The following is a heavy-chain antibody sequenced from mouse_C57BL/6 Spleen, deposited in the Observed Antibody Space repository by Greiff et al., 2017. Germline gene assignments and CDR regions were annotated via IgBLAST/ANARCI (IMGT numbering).Heavy chain of an antibody. Sequence: QVQLQQSGAELVRPGASVTLSCKASGYTFTDYEMHWVKQTPVHGLEWIGAIDPETGGTAYNQKFKGKAILTADKSSSTAYMELRSLTSEDSAVYYCTRHYDGYYLYYFDYWGQGTTLTVSA. V-gene: IGHV1-15*01. CDR3: TRHYDGYYLYYFDY. J-gene: IGHJ2*01. D-gene: IGHD2-3*01. CDR1: GYTFTDYE. CDR2: IDPETGGT.